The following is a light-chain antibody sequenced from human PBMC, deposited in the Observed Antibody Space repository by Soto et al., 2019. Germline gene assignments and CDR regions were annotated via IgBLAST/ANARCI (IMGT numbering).Light chain of an antibody. Sequence: DIQMTQSPSSLSASIGDRVTITCRASQTISDYLNWYQQKPGKAPNLLIYGASNLESGVPSRFSASGSGTEFTLTINSLDPEDFAPCYCQQSYSVPFTFGPGTKVDVK. CDR3: QQSYSVPFT. V-gene: IGKV1-39*01. J-gene: IGKJ3*01. CDR2: GAS. CDR1: QTISDY.